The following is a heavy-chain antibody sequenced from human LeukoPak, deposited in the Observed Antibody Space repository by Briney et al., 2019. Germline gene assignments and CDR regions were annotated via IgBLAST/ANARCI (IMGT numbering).Heavy chain of an antibody. D-gene: IGHD6-13*01. CDR2: IIPILGIA. CDR3: ARESVIAAAAPYYYGMDV. V-gene: IGHV1-69*04. Sequence: ASVKVSCKASGGTFSSYAISWVRQAPGQGLEWMGRIIPILGIANYAQKFQGRVTITADKSTSTAYMELSSLRSEDTAVYYCARESVIAAAAPYYYGMDVWGQGTTVTVSS. J-gene: IGHJ6*02. CDR1: GGTFSSYA.